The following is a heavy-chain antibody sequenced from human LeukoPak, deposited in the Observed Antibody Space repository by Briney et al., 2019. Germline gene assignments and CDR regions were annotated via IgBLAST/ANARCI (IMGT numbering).Heavy chain of an antibody. V-gene: IGHV3-30*02. CDR2: IRYDGSNK. Sequence: GGSLRLSCAASGFTFSSYSMNWVRQAPGKGLEWAAFIRYDGSNKYYADSVKGRFTISRDNAKNSLYLQINSLRAEDTAVYYCARVDGSSGSYFDYWGQGTLVTVSS. J-gene: IGHJ4*02. CDR1: GFTFSSYS. CDR3: ARVDGSSGSYFDY. D-gene: IGHD3-22*01.